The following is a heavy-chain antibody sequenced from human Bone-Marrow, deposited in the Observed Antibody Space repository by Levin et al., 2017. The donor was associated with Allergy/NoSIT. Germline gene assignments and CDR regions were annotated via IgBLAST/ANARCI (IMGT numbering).Heavy chain of an antibody. J-gene: IGHJ6*02. CDR1: GFSFSNTW. Sequence: KTGESLKISCAASGFSFSNTWMSWVRQAPGRGLEWVARIKSQSDGETTDYAAPVKGRHIISRDDSKNILHLHMSSLKVEDTGVYFCTMEPTAATHYNVDVWGQGTTVTVSS. CDR3: TMEPTAATHYNVDV. V-gene: IGHV3-15*01. D-gene: IGHD5-24*01. CDR2: IKSQSDGETT.